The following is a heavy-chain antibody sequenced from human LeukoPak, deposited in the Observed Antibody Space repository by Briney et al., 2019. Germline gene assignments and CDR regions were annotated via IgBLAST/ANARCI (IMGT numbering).Heavy chain of an antibody. CDR3: AREEYSSSWYSPVGY. Sequence: GGSLRLSCAASGFTFSSYAMHWVRQAPGKGLEWVAVISYDGSNKYCADSVKGRFTISRDNSKNTLYLQMNSLRAEDTAVYYCAREEYSSSWYSPVGYWGQGTLVTVSS. CDR2: ISYDGSNK. V-gene: IGHV3-30-3*01. J-gene: IGHJ4*02. CDR1: GFTFSSYA. D-gene: IGHD6-13*01.